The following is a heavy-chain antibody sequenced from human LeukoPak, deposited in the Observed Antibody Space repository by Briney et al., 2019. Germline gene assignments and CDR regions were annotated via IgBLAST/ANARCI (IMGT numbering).Heavy chain of an antibody. CDR3: ARFARYSYGYGFDY. V-gene: IGHV4-59*01. Sequence: SETLSLTCTVSGGSISSYYWSWIRQPPGKGLEWIGYIYYSGSTNYNPSLKSRVTISVDTSKNQFSLKLSSVTAADTAVYYCARFARYSYGYGFDYWGQGTLVTVSS. CDR2: IYYSGST. CDR1: GGSISSYY. J-gene: IGHJ4*02. D-gene: IGHD5-18*01.